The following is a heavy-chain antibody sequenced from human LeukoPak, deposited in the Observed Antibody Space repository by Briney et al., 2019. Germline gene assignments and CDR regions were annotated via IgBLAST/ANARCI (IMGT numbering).Heavy chain of an antibody. CDR2: ISSSGTAI. J-gene: IGHJ5*02. Sequence: PGGSLRLSCAASGFTFSNYEMNWVRQAPGKGLEWVSYISSSGTAIYYADSVKGRFTISRDNAKNSLYLQMNSLRAEDTAVYYCARDLYNLGYTSWFDPWGQGTLVTVSS. CDR3: ARDLYNLGYTSWFDP. V-gene: IGHV3-48*03. CDR1: GFTFSNYE. D-gene: IGHD5-18*01.